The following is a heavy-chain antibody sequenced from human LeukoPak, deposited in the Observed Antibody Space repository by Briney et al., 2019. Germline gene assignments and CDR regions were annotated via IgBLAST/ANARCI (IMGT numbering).Heavy chain of an antibody. CDR3: ARDFNYYDSSGYRNPPIDY. CDR1: GFTFNSYS. J-gene: IGHJ4*02. V-gene: IGHV3-21*01. CDR2: ISSSSSYT. D-gene: IGHD3-22*01. Sequence: TGGSLRLSCAASGFTFNSYSMNWVRQAPGKGLEWVSSISSSSSYTCYADSVKGRFTISRDNAKNSLYLQMNSLRAEDTAVYYCARDFNYYDSSGYRNPPIDYWGQGTLVTVS.